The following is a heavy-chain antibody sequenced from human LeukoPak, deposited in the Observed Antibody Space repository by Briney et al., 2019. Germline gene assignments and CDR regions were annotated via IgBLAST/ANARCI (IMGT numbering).Heavy chain of an antibody. J-gene: IGHJ4*02. CDR2: ISGSGGST. Sequence: GGSLRLSCAASGFTFSSYGMSWVRQAPGKGLEWVSAISGSGGSTYYADSVKGRFTISRDNSKNTLYLQMNSLRAEDTAVYYCAKDSEVAGTSDFDYWGQGTLVTASS. D-gene: IGHD6-19*01. CDR1: GFTFSSYG. CDR3: AKDSEVAGTSDFDY. V-gene: IGHV3-23*01.